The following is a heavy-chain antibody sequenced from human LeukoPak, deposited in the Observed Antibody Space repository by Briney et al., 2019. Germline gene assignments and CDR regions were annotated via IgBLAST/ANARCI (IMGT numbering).Heavy chain of an antibody. J-gene: IGHJ4*02. Sequence: SETLSLTCSVSGGSISPYFWSWIRQPPGKGLEWIGYIYYSGSTNYNPSLKSRVTISVDTSKNQFSLKLSSVTAADTAVYYCARRQTYFDYWGQGTLVTVSS. CDR2: IYYSGST. CDR3: ARRQTYFDY. V-gene: IGHV4-59*08. CDR1: GGSISPYF.